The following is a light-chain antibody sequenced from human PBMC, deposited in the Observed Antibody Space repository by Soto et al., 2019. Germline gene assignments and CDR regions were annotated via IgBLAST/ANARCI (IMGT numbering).Light chain of an antibody. Sequence: EIVLTQSPGTLSLSSGERATLSCRASQSGSSNYLAWYQQKPGQAHRLLIYGASSRATGIPDRFGGSGSGTDFTLTISRLEPEDCAVYYCQQYASSPLTFGGGTQVEIK. J-gene: IGKJ4*01. CDR2: GAS. CDR3: QQYASSPLT. V-gene: IGKV3-20*01. CDR1: QSGSSNY.